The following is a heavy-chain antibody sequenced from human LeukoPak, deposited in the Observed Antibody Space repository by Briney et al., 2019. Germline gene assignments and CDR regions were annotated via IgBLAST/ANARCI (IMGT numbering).Heavy chain of an antibody. Sequence: SETLSLTCTVSGGSISSYYWSWIRQPPGKGLEWIGYIYYSGSTNYNPSLKSRVTISVDTSKNQFSLKLSSVTAADTAVYYCARDSGYCSCTSCYHYYYGMDVWGQGTTVTVSS. D-gene: IGHD2-2*03. CDR1: GGSISSYY. CDR2: IYYSGST. J-gene: IGHJ6*02. V-gene: IGHV4-59*01. CDR3: ARDSGYCSCTSCYHYYYGMDV.